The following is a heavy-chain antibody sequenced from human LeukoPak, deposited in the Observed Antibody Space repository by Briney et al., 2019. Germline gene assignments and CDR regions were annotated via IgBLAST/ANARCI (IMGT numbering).Heavy chain of an antibody. J-gene: IGHJ4*02. D-gene: IGHD2/OR15-2a*01. V-gene: IGHV4-59*08. Sequence: SSETLSLTCTVPSGSISGYYWTWIRQTPGKGLEWIGYVFYSGNTDYNPSLKSRVTISVDTSKNQFSLKLSSVTAADTAVYYCAGHHPRNTVDFWGQGTLVTVSS. CDR1: SGSISGYY. CDR2: VFYSGNT. CDR3: AGHHPRNTVDF.